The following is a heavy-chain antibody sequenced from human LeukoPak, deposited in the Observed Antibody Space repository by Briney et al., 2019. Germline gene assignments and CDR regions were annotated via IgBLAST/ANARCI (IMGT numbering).Heavy chain of an antibody. CDR3: ATDRDGGPGTFFDY. J-gene: IGHJ4*02. Sequence: SRTLSLTCTVSGGSISSGTYYCSWLRQHPGTGLEWIGYIYYSGSTYYNPSLKSRVTISLDTSKNQFSLKLSSVTAADTAVYYCATDRDGGPGTFFDYWGQGTLVTVSS. CDR1: GGSISSGTYY. CDR2: IYYSGST. V-gene: IGHV4-31*03. D-gene: IGHD1-14*01.